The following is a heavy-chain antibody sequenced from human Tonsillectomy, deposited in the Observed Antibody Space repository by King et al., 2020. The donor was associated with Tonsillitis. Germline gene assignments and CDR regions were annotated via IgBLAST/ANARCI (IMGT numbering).Heavy chain of an antibody. CDR1: GGSFSDYY. CDR2: ISHSGST. CDR3: ARGKYDFWSGFPDYFDY. Sequence: VQLQQWGAGLLKPSETLSLTCAVYGGSFSDYYWGWIRQPPGKGLEWIGEISHSGSTNYNPSLKSRVTISLDTSKNQVSLKLTSVTAADTAVYYCARGKYDFWSGFPDYFDYWGRGTPITVSS. J-gene: IGHJ4*02. V-gene: IGHV4-34*01. D-gene: IGHD3-3*01.